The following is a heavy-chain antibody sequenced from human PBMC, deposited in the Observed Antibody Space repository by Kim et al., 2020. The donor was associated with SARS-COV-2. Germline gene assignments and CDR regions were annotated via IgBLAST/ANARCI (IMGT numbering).Heavy chain of an antibody. Sequence: SETLSLTCAVNGGSFSGYSWSWIRQSPGKGLEWLGEINHSGSTKLSPSLKSRLTISVDTSKSQFSLRLTFITATDTAVYYCARGRAGVVPSPVLGLGPYYHYPALDVWGRGTPVAVSS. V-gene: IGHV4-34*01. J-gene: IGHJ6*02. CDR3: ARGRAGVVPSPVLGLGPYYHYPALDV. CDR2: INHSGST. CDR1: GGSFSGYS. D-gene: IGHD3-3*01.